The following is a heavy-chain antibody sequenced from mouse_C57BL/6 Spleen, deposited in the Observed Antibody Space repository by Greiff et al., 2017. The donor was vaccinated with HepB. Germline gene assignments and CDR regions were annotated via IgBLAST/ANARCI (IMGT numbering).Heavy chain of an antibody. J-gene: IGHJ4*01. CDR2: ISNGGGST. CDR3: ARLDGYPLYAMDY. Sequence: EVQVVESGGGLVQPGGSLKLSCAASGFTFSDYYMYWVRQTPEKRLEWVAYISNGGGSTYYPDTVKGRFTISRDNAKNTLYLQMSRLKSEDTAMYYCARLDGYPLYAMDYWGQGTSVTVSS. CDR1: GFTFSDYY. D-gene: IGHD2-3*01. V-gene: IGHV5-12*01.